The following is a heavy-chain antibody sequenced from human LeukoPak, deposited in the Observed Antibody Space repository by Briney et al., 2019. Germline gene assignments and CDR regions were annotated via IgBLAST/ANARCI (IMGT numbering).Heavy chain of an antibody. J-gene: IGHJ4*02. CDR3: ARELYGSGSRPDY. D-gene: IGHD3-10*01. CDR1: GITFNA. Sequence: GGSLRLSCAASGITFNAIHWVRQAPGQGLEWVALTWYDGRIKYYADFVKGRFTISIDNYKNMVYLDMNRLRDDDTAVYSCARELYGSGSRPDYWGQGTLVTVSS. V-gene: IGHV3-33*01. CDR2: TWYDGRIK.